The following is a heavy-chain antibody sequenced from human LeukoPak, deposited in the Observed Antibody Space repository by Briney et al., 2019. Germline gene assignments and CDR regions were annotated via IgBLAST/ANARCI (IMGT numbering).Heavy chain of an antibody. Sequence: GGSLRLSCAASGFTFSNYDMHWVRQATGKGLEWVSAIGTAGDTYYQGSVRGRFTMSRENAKNTLYLQKNSLTAGDTAVYYCARGADTHFDYWGQGILVTVSS. V-gene: IGHV3-13*04. J-gene: IGHJ4*02. CDR3: ARGADTHFDY. CDR1: GFTFSNYD. CDR2: IGTAGDT. D-gene: IGHD2-15*01.